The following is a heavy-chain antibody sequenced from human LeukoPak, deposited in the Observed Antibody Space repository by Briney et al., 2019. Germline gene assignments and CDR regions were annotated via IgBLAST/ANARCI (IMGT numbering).Heavy chain of an antibody. CDR2: SNHSGST. J-gene: IGHJ5*02. D-gene: IGHD5-12*01. Sequence: SETLSLTCAVYDGSFSVYYWCWIRQPPGKGLEWFGESNHSGSTNYNPSLKGRVTISVDTSKNHFALRLSSVTAADTAGYFCARGRISYDSRNWYDPWGQGTLVTVSS. V-gene: IGHV4-34*01. CDR1: DGSFSVYY. CDR3: ARGRISYDSRNWYDP.